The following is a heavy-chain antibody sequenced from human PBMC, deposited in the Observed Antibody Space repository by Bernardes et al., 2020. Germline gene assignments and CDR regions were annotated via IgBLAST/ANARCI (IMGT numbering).Heavy chain of an antibody. CDR3: ARKGYCSSTSCHYYFDY. CDR1: GGSFSGYY. V-gene: IGHV4-34*01. Sequence: SETLSLTCAVYGGSFSGYYWSWIRQPPGKGLEWIGEINHSGSTNYNPSLKSRVTISVDTSKNQFSLKLSSVTAADTAVYYCARKGYCSSTSCHYYFDYWGQGTLVTVSS. D-gene: IGHD2-2*01. CDR2: INHSGST. J-gene: IGHJ4*02.